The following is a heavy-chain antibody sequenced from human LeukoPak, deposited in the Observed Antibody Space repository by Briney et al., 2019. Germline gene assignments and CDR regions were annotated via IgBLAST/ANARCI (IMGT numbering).Heavy chain of an antibody. J-gene: IGHJ6*03. CDR3: ARDPGSWYRSYYMDV. Sequence: GGSLRLSCAASGFTFSSYGMHWVRQAPGKGLEWVAVIWYDGSNKYYADSVKGRFTISRDNSKNTLYLQMNSLRAEDTAVYYCARDPGSWYRSYYMDVWGKGTTVTVSS. CDR1: GFTFSSYG. CDR2: IWYDGSNK. V-gene: IGHV3-33*01. D-gene: IGHD6-13*01.